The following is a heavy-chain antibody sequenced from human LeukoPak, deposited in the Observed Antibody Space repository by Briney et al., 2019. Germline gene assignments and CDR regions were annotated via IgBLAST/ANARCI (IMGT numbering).Heavy chain of an antibody. CDR2: INTNTGNP. Sequence: ASVKVSCKASGYTFNRYGMNWVRQAPGQGLEWMGWINTNTGNPTYAQGFTGRFVFSLDTSVSTAYLQINSLRAEDTAVYYCARDSISGSYVHYDNWGQGTLVTVSS. CDR3: ARDSISGSYVHYDN. CDR1: GYTFNRYG. J-gene: IGHJ4*02. V-gene: IGHV7-4-1*02. D-gene: IGHD1-26*01.